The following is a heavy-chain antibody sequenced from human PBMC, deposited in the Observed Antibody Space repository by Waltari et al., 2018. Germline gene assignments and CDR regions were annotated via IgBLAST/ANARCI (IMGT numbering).Heavy chain of an antibody. CDR3: ASHPYGDYWGWAFDI. CDR1: GFTVGNNY. Sequence: EMQLVESGGGLIQPGGSLRLSCAASGFTVGNNYMSWVRPAPGKGLEWVSVVYSGGSTYYADSVKGRFTISSDNSKNTLFLQMNSLRAEDTAMYYCASHPYGDYWGWAFDIWGQGTMVTVSS. J-gene: IGHJ3*02. CDR2: VYSGGST. D-gene: IGHD4-17*01. V-gene: IGHV3-53*01.